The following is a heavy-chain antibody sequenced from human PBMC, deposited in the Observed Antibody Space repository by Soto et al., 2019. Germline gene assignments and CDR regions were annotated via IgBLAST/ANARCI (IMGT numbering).Heavy chain of an antibody. V-gene: IGHV1-69*01. CDR3: ARAYSSSWYLRYYYYGMDV. CDR2: IIPIFGTA. J-gene: IGHJ6*02. CDR1: GGTFSSYA. D-gene: IGHD6-13*01. Sequence: QVQLVQSGAEVKKPGSSVKVSCKASGGTFSSYAISWVRQAPGQGLEWMGGIIPIFGTANYAQKFQGRVTITADESTSTAYMELSSLRSEDTAVYDCARAYSSSWYLRYYYYGMDVWGQGTTVTVSS.